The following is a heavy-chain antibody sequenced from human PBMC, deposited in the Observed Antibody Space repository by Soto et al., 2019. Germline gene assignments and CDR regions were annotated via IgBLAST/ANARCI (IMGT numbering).Heavy chain of an antibody. CDR2: ISSSSSYI. J-gene: IGHJ3*02. D-gene: IGHD3-9*01. CDR1: GFTFSSYS. V-gene: IGHV3-21*01. Sequence: GGSLRLSCAASGFTFSSYSMNWVRQAPGKGLEWVSSISSSSSYIYYADSVKGRFTISRDNAKNSLYLQMNSLRDEDTAVYYCARAGWVTGSAFDIWGQGTMVTVSS. CDR3: ARAGWVTGSAFDI.